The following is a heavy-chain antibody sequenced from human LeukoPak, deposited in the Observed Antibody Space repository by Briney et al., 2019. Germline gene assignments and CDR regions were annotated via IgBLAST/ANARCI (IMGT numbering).Heavy chain of an antibody. CDR1: GFTFSSYA. CDR3: ARDLEYYDYVWGSYRYTGAFDY. J-gene: IGHJ4*02. Sequence: PPGGSLRLSCAASGFTFSSYAMHWVRQAPGKGLEWVAFIRYDGSEKDYADPVKGRFTISRDNSKNTLYLQMNSLRAEDTAVYYCARDLEYYDYVWGSYRYTGAFDYWGQGTLVTVSS. V-gene: IGHV3-30*02. CDR2: IRYDGSEK. D-gene: IGHD3-16*02.